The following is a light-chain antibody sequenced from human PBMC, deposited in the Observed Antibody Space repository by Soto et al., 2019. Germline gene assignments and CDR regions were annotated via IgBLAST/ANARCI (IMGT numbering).Light chain of an antibody. Sequence: EIVLTQSPGTLSLSPGERATLSCRASQSVSSNYLAWYQQKPGQAPWLRILGASSSATGIPDRFSGSGSGTDFTLTISRLEPEDFAVYYCQQYGSSPMTFGQGTRLEIK. CDR1: QSVSSNY. J-gene: IGKJ5*01. V-gene: IGKV3-20*01. CDR3: QQYGSSPMT. CDR2: GAS.